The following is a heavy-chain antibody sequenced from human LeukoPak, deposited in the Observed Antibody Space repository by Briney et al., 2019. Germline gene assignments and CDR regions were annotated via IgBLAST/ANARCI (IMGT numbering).Heavy chain of an antibody. CDR2: IYTSGST. Sequence: SETLSLTCTVSGGSISSYYWSWIRQPAGKGLEWIGRIYTSGSTNYSPSLKSRVTMSVDTSKNQFSLKLSSVTAADTAVYYCARSHPIFGVVTYYYYMDVWGKGTTVTVSS. D-gene: IGHD3-3*01. CDR3: ARSHPIFGVVTYYYYMDV. V-gene: IGHV4-4*07. J-gene: IGHJ6*03. CDR1: GGSISSYY.